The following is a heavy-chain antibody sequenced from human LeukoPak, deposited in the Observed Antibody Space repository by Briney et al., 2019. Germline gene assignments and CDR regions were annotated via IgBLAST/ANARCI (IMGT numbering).Heavy chain of an antibody. D-gene: IGHD3-22*01. V-gene: IGHV4-4*07. CDR3: ARDYAWENTYYYDSSGYSAFDI. CDR2: IYTSGST. Sequence: PSETLSLTCTVSGGSIRSYYWSWIRQPAGKGLEWIGRIYTSGSTNYNPSLKSRVTMSVDTSKNQFSLKLSSVTAADTAVYYCARDYAWENTYYYDSSGYSAFDIWGQGTMVTVSS. CDR1: GGSIRSYY. J-gene: IGHJ3*02.